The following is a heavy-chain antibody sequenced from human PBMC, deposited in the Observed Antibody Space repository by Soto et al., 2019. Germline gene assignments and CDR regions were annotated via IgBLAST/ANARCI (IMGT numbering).Heavy chain of an antibody. Sequence: SETLSLTCTVSGGSISSGGYYWSWIRQHPGKGLEWIGYIYYSGSTYYNPSLKSRVTISVDTSKNQFSLKLSSVTAADTAVYYCARDGRTYYDFWSGYYRANGGYGMDVWGQGTTVTVSS. J-gene: IGHJ6*02. V-gene: IGHV4-31*03. CDR2: IYYSGST. CDR3: ARDGRTYYDFWSGYYRANGGYGMDV. D-gene: IGHD3-3*01. CDR1: GGSISSGGYY.